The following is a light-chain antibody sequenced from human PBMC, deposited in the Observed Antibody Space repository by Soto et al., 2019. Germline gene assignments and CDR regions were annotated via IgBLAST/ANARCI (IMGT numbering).Light chain of an antibody. CDR3: QQYESFPRT. CDR1: QSINNW. CDR2: KAS. V-gene: IGKV1-5*03. Sequence: DIQMTKSPSTLSASVGDRVTITCRASQSINNWLAWYQQKPGKAPKLLIFKASTLEIGVPSRFRGSGSGTEFTLSISSLQPDDFATYFCQQYESFPRTFGQGTKVEIK. J-gene: IGKJ1*01.